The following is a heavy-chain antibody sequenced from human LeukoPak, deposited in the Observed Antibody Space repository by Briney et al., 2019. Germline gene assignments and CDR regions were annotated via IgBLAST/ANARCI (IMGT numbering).Heavy chain of an antibody. V-gene: IGHV1-18*01. D-gene: IGHD3-3*01. CDR1: GYTFTSYG. CDR3: ARDLAPDFWSGYVDY. J-gene: IGHJ4*02. Sequence: ASVKVSCKASGYTFTSYGISWVRQAPGQGLEWMGWISAYNGNTNYAQKLQGRVTMTTDTSTSTAYMELGSLRSDDTAVYYCARDLAPDFWSGYVDYWGQGTLVTVSS. CDR2: ISAYNGNT.